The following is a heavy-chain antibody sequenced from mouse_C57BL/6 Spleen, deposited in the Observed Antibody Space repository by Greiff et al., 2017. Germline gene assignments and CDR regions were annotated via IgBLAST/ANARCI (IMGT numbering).Heavy chain of an antibody. Sequence: LEESGPELVKPGASVKISCKASGYSFTDYNMNWVKQSNGKSLEWIGVINPNYGTTSYNQKFKGKATLTVDQSSSTAYMQLNSLTSEDSAVYYCARAWLLPPLAMDYWGQGTSVTVSS. D-gene: IGHD2-3*01. CDR3: ARAWLLPPLAMDY. V-gene: IGHV1-39*01. CDR1: GYSFTDYN. J-gene: IGHJ4*01. CDR2: INPNYGTT.